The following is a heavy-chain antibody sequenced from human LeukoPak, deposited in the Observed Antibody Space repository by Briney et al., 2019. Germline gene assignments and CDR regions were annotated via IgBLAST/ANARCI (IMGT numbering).Heavy chain of an antibody. V-gene: IGHV1-69*04. CDR1: GGTFSSYA. CDR3: ARAMIRGGCPASDY. J-gene: IGHJ4*02. D-gene: IGHD6-19*01. Sequence: SVKVSCKASGGTFSSYAISWVRQAPGQGLEWMGRIIPILGIANYAQKFQGRVTITADKSTSTAYMELSSLRSEDTAVYYCARAMIRGGCPASDYWGQGTLVTVSS. CDR2: IIPILGIA.